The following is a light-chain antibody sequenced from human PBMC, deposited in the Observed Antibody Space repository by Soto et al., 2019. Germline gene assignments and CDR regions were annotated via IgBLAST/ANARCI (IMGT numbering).Light chain of an antibody. CDR3: HLRSNRPLSIT. V-gene: IGKV3-11*01. CDR2: DAS. CDR1: QSVTSY. Sequence: EIVLTQSPATLSLSPGERATLSCRASQSVTSYLAWYQQKPGQAPRLLINDASIRAAGVPARFSGSDSGADFTLTISSLEPEDSAIYYCHLRSNRPLSITFGQGTRLEIK. J-gene: IGKJ5*01.